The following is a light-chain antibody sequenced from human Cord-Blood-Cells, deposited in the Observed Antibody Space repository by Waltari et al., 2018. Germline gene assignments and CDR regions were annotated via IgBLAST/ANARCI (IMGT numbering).Light chain of an antibody. Sequence: ESVLTQSPDFHSVSLKERDTITCRASQSSSSSLHWYQQTPDHAPKLLIKYASQSITGVPSRFSGSGSGTDFTLTINSLEAEDAATYYCHQSGSLPYTFGPGTKLEIK. CDR1: QSSSSS. V-gene: IGKV6-21*02. CDR2: YAS. J-gene: IGKJ2*01. CDR3: HQSGSLPYT.